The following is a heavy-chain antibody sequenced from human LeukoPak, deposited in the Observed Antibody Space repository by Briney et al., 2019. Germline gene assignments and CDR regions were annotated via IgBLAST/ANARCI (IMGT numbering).Heavy chain of an antibody. J-gene: IGHJ6*02. CDR1: GGSISSYY. CDR2: ICYSGST. CDR3: ARAFRVAVAGTRKLGYYYYGMDV. Sequence: SETLSLTCTVSGGSISSYYWSWIRQPPGKGLEWIGFICYSGSTNYNPSLKSRVTISIDTSKNQFSLKLSSVTAADTAVYYCARAFRVAVAGTRKLGYYYYGMDVWGQGTTVTVSS. D-gene: IGHD6-19*01. V-gene: IGHV4-59*01.